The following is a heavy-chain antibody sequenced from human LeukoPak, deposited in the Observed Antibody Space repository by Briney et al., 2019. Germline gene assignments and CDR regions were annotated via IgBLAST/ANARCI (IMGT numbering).Heavy chain of an antibody. CDR2: INPSGGGT. J-gene: IGHJ4*02. Sequence: ASVKVSCKASGYTFTRYNMHWVRQAPGQGLEWMGIINPSGGGTTYAHKFQGRVTMTRDMSTSTVYMELSSLRSEDTAVYYCAREEGNGGSYEDWGQGTLVTVSS. V-gene: IGHV1-46*01. CDR3: AREEGNGGSYED. CDR1: GYTFTRYN. D-gene: IGHD1-26*01.